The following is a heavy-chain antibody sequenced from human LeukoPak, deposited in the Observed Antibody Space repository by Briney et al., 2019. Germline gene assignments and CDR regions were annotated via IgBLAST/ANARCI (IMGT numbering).Heavy chain of an antibody. CDR3: ARWRTHTVQARGEYDC. J-gene: IGHJ4*02. CDR1: GFTFSRFE. D-gene: IGHD4-17*01. Sequence: PGGSLRLSCAASGFTFSRFEMNWVRQAPGKGLEWVSYISSSGATIHYADSVKGRFTISRDNGKNSLYLQMNSLRPEDTAVYYCARWRTHTVQARGEYDCWGQGTLVTVSS. V-gene: IGHV3-48*03. CDR2: ISSSGATI.